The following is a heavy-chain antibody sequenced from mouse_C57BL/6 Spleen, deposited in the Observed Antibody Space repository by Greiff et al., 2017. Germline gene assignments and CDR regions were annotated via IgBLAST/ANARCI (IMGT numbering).Heavy chain of an antibody. V-gene: IGHV1-53*01. CDR1: GYTFTSYW. CDR3: AIWATMVHFDY. D-gene: IGHD2-1*01. Sequence: QVQLQQPGTELVKPGASVKLSCKASGYTFTSYWMHWVKQRPGQGLEWMGNINPSNGGTNYNEKFKSQATLTVDKSYSTAYMQISSLTSEDSAVYYCAIWATMVHFDYGGQGTTLTVSS. J-gene: IGHJ2*01. CDR2: INPSNGGT.